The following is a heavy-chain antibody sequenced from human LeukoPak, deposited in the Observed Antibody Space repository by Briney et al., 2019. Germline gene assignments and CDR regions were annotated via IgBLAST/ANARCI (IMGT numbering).Heavy chain of an antibody. Sequence: GGSLRLSCADSGFTFSSYWMSWVRQAPGKGLSWVASIKQDGTEKYYVDPLKGRFTISRDNDKNSLYLQMHSMRVDDTAVYYCARALYDYGDYVSGYWGQGTLVTVSS. CDR2: IKQDGTEK. D-gene: IGHD4-17*01. J-gene: IGHJ4*02. CDR3: ARALYDYGDYVSGY. V-gene: IGHV3-7*01. CDR1: GFTFSSYW.